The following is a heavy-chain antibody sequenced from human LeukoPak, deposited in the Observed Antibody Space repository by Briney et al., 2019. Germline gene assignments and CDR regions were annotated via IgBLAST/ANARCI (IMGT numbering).Heavy chain of an antibody. Sequence: GGSLRLSCAASGFTFSSYAMHWVRQAPGKGLEWVAVISYDGSNKYYADSVKGRFTISRDNSKNTLYLQMNSLRAEDTAVYYCARGNIVVVTSYYFDYWGQGTLVTVSS. CDR1: GFTFSSYA. V-gene: IGHV3-30-3*01. CDR3: ARGNIVVVTSYYFDY. CDR2: ISYDGSNK. D-gene: IGHD2-21*02. J-gene: IGHJ4*02.